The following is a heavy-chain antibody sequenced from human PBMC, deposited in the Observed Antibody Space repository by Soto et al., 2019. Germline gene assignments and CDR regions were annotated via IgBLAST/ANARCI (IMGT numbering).Heavy chain of an antibody. D-gene: IGHD3-3*01. CDR1: GYSFTSYY. V-gene: IGHV1-46*01. J-gene: IGHJ4*02. CDR3: AKAPRGGVIITTYSAHIDY. CDR2: INPDGGST. Sequence: QVQLVQSGAEVKKPGASVMLSCKASGYSFTSYYMHWVRQAPGQGLEWMGIINPDGGSTRYAQKFQGRVTMTRDTSTSTFYMELSSLTSDDTAVYYCAKAPRGGVIITTYSAHIDYWGQGTLVTVSS.